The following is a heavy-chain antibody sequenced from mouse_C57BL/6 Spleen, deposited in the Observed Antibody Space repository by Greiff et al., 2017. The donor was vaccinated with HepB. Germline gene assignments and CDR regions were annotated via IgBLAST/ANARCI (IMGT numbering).Heavy chain of an antibody. CDR1: GYTFTSYW. Sequence: QVQLQQPGAELVKPGASVKLSCKASGYTFTSYWMQWVKQRPGQGLEWIGEIDPSDSYTNYNQKFKGKATLTVDTSSSTAYMQLSSLTSEDSAVYYWARGGTTVGGNFDYWGQGTTLTVSS. J-gene: IGHJ2*01. CDR3: ARGGTTVGGNFDY. V-gene: IGHV1-50*01. CDR2: IDPSDSYT. D-gene: IGHD1-1*01.